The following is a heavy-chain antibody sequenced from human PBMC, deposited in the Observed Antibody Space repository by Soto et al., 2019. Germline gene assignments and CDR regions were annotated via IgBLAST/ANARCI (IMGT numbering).Heavy chain of an antibody. V-gene: IGHV1-2*04. CDR3: ARGLYSSGPVDY. J-gene: IGHJ4*02. Sequence: ASVKVSCKASGYTFTGYYIQWVRQAPGQGLQWMGWINPNSGDTKYAQKFQDWVTMTRDTSITTAYMEVSSLRSDDTAMYYCARGLYSSGPVDYWGQGTLVTVSS. D-gene: IGHD6-19*01. CDR1: GYTFTGYY. CDR2: INPNSGDT.